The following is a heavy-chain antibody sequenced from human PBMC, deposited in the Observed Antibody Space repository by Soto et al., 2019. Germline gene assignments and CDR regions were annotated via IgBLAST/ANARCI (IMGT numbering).Heavy chain of an antibody. D-gene: IGHD3-9*01. CDR3: AGAPGDYDILTGYCFFDY. V-gene: IGHV1-69*01. Sequence: QVQLVQSGAEVKKPGSSVKVSCKASGGTFSSYAISWVRQAPGQGLEWMGGIIPIFGTANYAQKFQGRVTITADESTSTAYMELSSLRSEDTAVYYCAGAPGDYDILTGYCFFDYWGQGTLVTVSS. CDR1: GGTFSSYA. J-gene: IGHJ4*02. CDR2: IIPIFGTA.